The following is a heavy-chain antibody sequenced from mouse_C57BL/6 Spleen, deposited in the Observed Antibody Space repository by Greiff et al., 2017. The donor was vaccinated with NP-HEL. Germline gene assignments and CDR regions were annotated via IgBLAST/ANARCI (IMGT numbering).Heavy chain of an antibody. V-gene: IGHV10-1*01. CDR2: IRSKSNNYAT. CDR1: GFSFNTYA. Sequence: EVQVVESGGGLVQPKGSLKLSCAASGFSFNTYAMNWVRQAPGKGLEWVARIRSKSNNYATYYADSVKDRFTISRDDSESMLYLQMNNLKTEDTAMYYCVRHLDGGFAYWGQGTLVTVSA. J-gene: IGHJ3*01. CDR3: VRHLDGGFAY.